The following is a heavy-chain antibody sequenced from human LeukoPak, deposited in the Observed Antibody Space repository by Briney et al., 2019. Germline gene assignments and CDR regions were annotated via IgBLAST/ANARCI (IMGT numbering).Heavy chain of an antibody. J-gene: IGHJ3*02. CDR2: IRYDGSNK. CDR3: AKDFITMIGPDAFDI. D-gene: IGHD3-22*01. V-gene: IGHV3-30*02. CDR1: GFTFSSYG. Sequence: PGGSLRLSCAASGFTFSSYGMHWVRQAPGKGLEWVAFIRYDGSNKYYADSVKGRFTISRDNSKNTLYLQMNSLRAEDTAVYYCAKDFITMIGPDAFDIWGQGTMVTVSS.